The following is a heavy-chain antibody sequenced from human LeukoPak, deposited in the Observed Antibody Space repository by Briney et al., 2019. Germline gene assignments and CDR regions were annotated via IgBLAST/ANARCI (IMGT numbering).Heavy chain of an antibody. CDR3: ATMGFIAAALDY. Sequence: PGGSLRHSCAASGFTFSSYAMSWVRQAPGKGLEWVSAISGSGGSTYYADSVKGRFTISRDNSKNTLYLQMNSLRAEDTAVYYCATMGFIAAALDYWGQGTLVTVSS. J-gene: IGHJ4*02. CDR1: GFTFSSYA. CDR2: ISGSGGST. D-gene: IGHD6-6*01. V-gene: IGHV3-23*01.